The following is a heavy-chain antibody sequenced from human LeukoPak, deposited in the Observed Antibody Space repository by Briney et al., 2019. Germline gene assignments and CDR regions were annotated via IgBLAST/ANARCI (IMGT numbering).Heavy chain of an antibody. CDR1: GYSFTSYW. V-gene: IGHV5-51*07. Sequence: GESLKISCKGSGYSFTSYWIGWVHQMPGKGLEWMGIIYPGDSDTRYSPSFQGQVTISADKSISTAYLQWSSLKASDTAMYYCARTIAFYYDSSSYMDFWGQGTLVIVSS. CDR3: ARTIAFYYDSSSYMDF. CDR2: IYPGDSDT. D-gene: IGHD3-22*01. J-gene: IGHJ4*02.